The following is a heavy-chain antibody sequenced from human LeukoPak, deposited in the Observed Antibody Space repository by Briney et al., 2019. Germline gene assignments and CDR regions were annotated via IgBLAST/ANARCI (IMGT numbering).Heavy chain of an antibody. CDR3: AREIPGIAVAGTDYYYMDV. V-gene: IGHV4-30-2*01. CDR2: IYHSGST. D-gene: IGHD6-19*01. J-gene: IGHJ6*03. Sequence: SETLSLTCAVSGGSISSGGYSWSWIRQPPGKGLEWIGYIYHSGSTYYNPSLKSRVTISVDRSKNQFSLKLSSVTAADTAVYYCAREIPGIAVAGTDYYYMDVWGKGTTVTVSS. CDR1: GGSISSGGYS.